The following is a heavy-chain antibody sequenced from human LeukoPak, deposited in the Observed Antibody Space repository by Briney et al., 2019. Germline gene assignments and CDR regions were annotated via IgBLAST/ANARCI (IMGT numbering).Heavy chain of an antibody. V-gene: IGHV1-69*04. D-gene: IGHD3-10*01. J-gene: IGHJ4*02. CDR2: IIPILGIA. Sequence: EASVKVSCKASGGTFSSYAVSWVRQAPGQGLEWMGRIIPILGIANYAQKFQGRVTITADKSTSTAYMELSSLRSEDTAVYYCARDPGRDYYGSGSYFSYWGQGTLVTVSS. CDR3: ARDPGRDYYGSGSYFSY. CDR1: GGTFSSYA.